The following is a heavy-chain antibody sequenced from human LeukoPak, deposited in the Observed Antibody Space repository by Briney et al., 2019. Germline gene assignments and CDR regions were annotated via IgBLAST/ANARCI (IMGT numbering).Heavy chain of an antibody. Sequence: GSLRLSCAASGFTFSDYYMSWIRQAPGKGLEWVSYISSSSSYIYYADSVKGRFTISRDNAKNSLYLQMNSLRAEDTAVYYCARDRVTGYCSGGSCYSRPNDAFDIWGQGTMVTVSS. CDR3: ARDRVTGYCSGGSCYSRPNDAFDI. J-gene: IGHJ3*02. CDR1: GFTFSDYY. D-gene: IGHD2-15*01. V-gene: IGHV3-11*06. CDR2: ISSSSSYI.